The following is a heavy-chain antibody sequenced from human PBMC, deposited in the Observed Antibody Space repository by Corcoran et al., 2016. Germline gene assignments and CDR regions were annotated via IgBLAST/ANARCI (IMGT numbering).Heavy chain of an antibody. J-gene: IGHJ5*02. CDR2: ISWNSGSI. V-gene: IGHV3-9*01. CDR1: GFTFDDYA. Sequence: EVQLVESGGGLVQPGRSLRLSCAASGFTFDDYAMHWVRQAPGKGLEWVSGISWNSGSIGYADSVKGRFTISRDNAKNSLYLQMNSLRAEDTALYYCAKDGYYGSGSYYNWFDPWGQGTLVTVSS. D-gene: IGHD3-10*01. CDR3: AKDGYYGSGSYYNWFDP.